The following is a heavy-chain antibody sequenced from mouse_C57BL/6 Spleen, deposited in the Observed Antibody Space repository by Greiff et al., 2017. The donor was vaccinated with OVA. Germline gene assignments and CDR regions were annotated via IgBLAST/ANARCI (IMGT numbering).Heavy chain of an antibody. Sequence: VQLKESGGGLVKPGGSLKLSCAASGFTFSSYAMSWVRQTPEKRLEWVATISDGGSYTYYPDNVKGRFTISRDNAKNNLYLQMSHLKSEDTAMYYCARYGSSFYYFDDWGQGTTRTVSS. J-gene: IGHJ2*01. D-gene: IGHD1-1*01. CDR2: ISDGGSYT. V-gene: IGHV5-4*01. CDR1: GFTFSSYA. CDR3: ARYGSSFYYFDD.